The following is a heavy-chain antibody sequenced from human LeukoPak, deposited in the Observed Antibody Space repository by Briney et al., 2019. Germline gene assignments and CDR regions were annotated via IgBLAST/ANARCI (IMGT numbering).Heavy chain of an antibody. CDR3: TTYLGAYAACYFDF. D-gene: IGHD5-12*01. CDR1: GFIFTNAW. V-gene: IGHV3-15*01. Sequence: GGSLRLSCAASGFIFTNAWMSWVRQAPGKGLEWVGHIKSKTDGGTRDYAAPVKGRFTISRDDSKNTLNVQMNSLQTEDTAVYYCTTYLGAYAACYFDFWGQGTLVTVSS. CDR2: IKSKTDGGTR. J-gene: IGHJ4*02.